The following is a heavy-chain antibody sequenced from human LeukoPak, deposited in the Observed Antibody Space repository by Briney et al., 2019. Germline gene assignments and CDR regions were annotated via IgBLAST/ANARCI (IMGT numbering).Heavy chain of an antibody. J-gene: IGHJ6*02. CDR1: GYTFTGYY. CDR3: AREYDSSGYSYYGMDV. CDR2: INPNSGGT. Sequence: ASVKVSCKASGYTFTGYYMHWVRQAPGQGLEWMGWINPNSGGTNYAQKFQGRVTMTRDTSISTAYMELSRLRSDDTAVYYCAREYDSSGYSYYGMDVWGQGTTVIVSS. D-gene: IGHD3-22*01. V-gene: IGHV1-2*02.